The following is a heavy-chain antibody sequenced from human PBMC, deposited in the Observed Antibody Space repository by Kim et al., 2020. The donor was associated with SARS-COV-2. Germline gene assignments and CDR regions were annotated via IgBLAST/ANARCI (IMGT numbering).Heavy chain of an antibody. Sequence: DSVKDRFTISRDHANNSLYLQMDSLRAGDTAVYYCGRRDSSGYWWGLDPWGQGTLVTVSS. V-gene: IGHV3-7*01. CDR3: GRRDSSGYWWGLDP. D-gene: IGHD3-22*01. J-gene: IGHJ5*02.